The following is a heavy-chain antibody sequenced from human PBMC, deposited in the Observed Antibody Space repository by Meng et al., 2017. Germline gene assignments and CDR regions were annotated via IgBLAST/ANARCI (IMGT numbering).Heavy chain of an antibody. CDR2: IIPIFGTA. CDR1: GGTFSSYA. Sequence: VQVVHAGPEVKSPWSSVKVSCKASGGTFSSYAISWVRQAPGQGLEWMGGIIPIFGTANYAQKFQGRVTITADKSTSTAYMELSSLRSEDTAVYYCAVTYYYDSSGYYYNFDYWGQGTLVTVSS. CDR3: AVTYYYDSSGYYYNFDY. V-gene: IGHV1-69*06. D-gene: IGHD3-22*01. J-gene: IGHJ4*02.